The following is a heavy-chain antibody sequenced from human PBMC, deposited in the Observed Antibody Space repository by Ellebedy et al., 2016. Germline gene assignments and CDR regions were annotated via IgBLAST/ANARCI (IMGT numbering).Heavy chain of an antibody. J-gene: IGHJ5*02. D-gene: IGHD3-22*01. V-gene: IGHV1-2*02. CDR3: ARVMYYDATSGRWFDP. CDR1: GYTFTGYY. Sequence: ASVKVSCXASGYTFTGYYMHWVRQAPGQGLEWMGWINPNSGGTNYAQKFQGRVTMTRDTSISTAYMELRSLRSDDTAVYYCARVMYYDATSGRWFDPWGQGTLVTVSS. CDR2: INPNSGGT.